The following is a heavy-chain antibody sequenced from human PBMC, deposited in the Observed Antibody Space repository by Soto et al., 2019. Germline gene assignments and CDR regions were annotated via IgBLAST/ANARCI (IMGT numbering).Heavy chain of an antibody. V-gene: IGHV4-30-4*01. Sequence: PSETLSLTCTVAGGSINSDDYYWSWIRQTPGKGLEWIGYIFYTGTTSYDPSLTSRVTIALDSSKNQFSPKLNSVTVADTAVYYCARVLPARSGYYYPHFSSRDQGTRVTVAS. CDR2: IFYTGTT. D-gene: IGHD3-3*01. CDR3: ARVLPARSGYYYPHFSS. CDR1: GGSINSDDYY. J-gene: IGHJ4*02.